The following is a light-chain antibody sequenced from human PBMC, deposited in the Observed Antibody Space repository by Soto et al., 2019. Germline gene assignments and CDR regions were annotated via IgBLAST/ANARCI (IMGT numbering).Light chain of an antibody. CDR3: QQYGSHRGT. CDR2: GAS. Sequence: EIVLTQSPGTLSLSPGERATLSCRASQSVSSSYLAWYQQKPGQAPRLLIYGASSRATGIPDRFSGSGSGTDFTLTISRLEPEDFAVYYCQQYGSHRGTFGQGTKVEIK. CDR1: QSVSSSY. J-gene: IGKJ1*01. V-gene: IGKV3-20*01.